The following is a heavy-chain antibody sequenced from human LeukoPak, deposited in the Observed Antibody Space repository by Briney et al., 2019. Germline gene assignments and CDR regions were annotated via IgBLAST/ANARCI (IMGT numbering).Heavy chain of an antibody. D-gene: IGHD4-11*01. CDR3: ARHRRDSNYGGFDY. V-gene: IGHV4-59*08. CDR1: GGSISIYY. Sequence: PSETLSLTCTVSGGSISIYYWSWIRQPPGKGLEWIGYIYYSGNTNYNPSLKSRVTMSVDTSKNQFSLKLSSVTAADTAVYYCARHRRDSNYGGFDYWGQGTLVTVSS. J-gene: IGHJ4*02. CDR2: IYYSGNT.